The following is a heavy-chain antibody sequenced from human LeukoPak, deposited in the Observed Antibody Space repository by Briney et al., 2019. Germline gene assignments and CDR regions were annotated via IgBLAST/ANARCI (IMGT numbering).Heavy chain of an antibody. J-gene: IGHJ4*02. Sequence: QSGGSLRLSCEASGFIVSSNYMSWVRQAPGKGLECVSVIYGGGNTYYADSVKGRFTISRDNSKNTLYLQLNSLRAEDTAVYYCARVGGTLADFWGQGTLVTVSS. CDR3: ARVGGTLADF. CDR1: GFIVSSNY. V-gene: IGHV3-66*01. CDR2: IYGGGNT. D-gene: IGHD1-14*01.